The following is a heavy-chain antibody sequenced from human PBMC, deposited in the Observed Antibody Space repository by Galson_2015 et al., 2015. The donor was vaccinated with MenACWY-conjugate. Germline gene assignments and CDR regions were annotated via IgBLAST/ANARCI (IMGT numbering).Heavy chain of an antibody. CDR3: ARDNNWSFDS. Sequence: SLRLSCAASGFTFNNYWMHWVRQPSGKGLEWISYIKADGSFSNYADSVKGRFTISTDNAKNMVYLQMDGLGDEDTAVYSCARDNNWSFDSWGQGTLVTVSS. J-gene: IGHJ4*02. V-gene: IGHV3-74*01. CDR2: IKADGSFS. CDR1: GFTFNNYW. D-gene: IGHD1-1*01.